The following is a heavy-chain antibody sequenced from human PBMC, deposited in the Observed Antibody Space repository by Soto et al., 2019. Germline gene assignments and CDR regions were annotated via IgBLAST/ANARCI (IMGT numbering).Heavy chain of an antibody. D-gene: IGHD2-15*01. CDR1: GFTFSSYI. CDR3: ARGPYCSGGSCYPFDP. V-gene: IGHV3-21*01. J-gene: IGHJ5*02. Sequence: GGSLRRSWAASGFTFSSYIMNWVRQAPGKGLEWVSSISSSSSYIYYADSVKGRFTISRDNAKNSLYLQMNSLRAEDTAVYYCARGPYCSGGSCYPFDPWGQGTLVTVSS. CDR2: ISSSSSYI.